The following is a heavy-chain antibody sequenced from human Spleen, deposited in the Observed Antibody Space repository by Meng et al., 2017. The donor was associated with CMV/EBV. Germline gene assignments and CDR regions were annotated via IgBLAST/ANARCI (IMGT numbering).Heavy chain of an antibody. CDR1: GYSFTSYW. Sequence: KVSCKASGYSFTSYWIGWVRQMPGKGLEWMGLIYPGDSDTRYSPSFQGQVTISADKSISTAYLQWSSLKASDTAMYCCARGGVVTKRNFDYWGQGTLVTVSS. D-gene: IGHD3-3*01. J-gene: IGHJ4*02. V-gene: IGHV5-51*01. CDR3: ARGGVVTKRNFDY. CDR2: IYPGDSDT.